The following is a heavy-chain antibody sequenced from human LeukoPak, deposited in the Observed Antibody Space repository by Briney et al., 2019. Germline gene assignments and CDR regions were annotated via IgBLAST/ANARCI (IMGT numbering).Heavy chain of an antibody. V-gene: IGHV1-69*13. CDR2: IIPIFGTA. J-gene: IGHJ4*02. Sequence: SVKVSCKASGGTFSSYAISWVRQAPEQGLEWMGGIIPIFGTANYAQKFQGRVTITADESTSTAYMELSSLRSEDTAVYYCARLMHYDSSGYPAYYFDYWGQGTQVTVSS. D-gene: IGHD3-22*01. CDR3: ARLMHYDSSGYPAYYFDY. CDR1: GGTFSSYA.